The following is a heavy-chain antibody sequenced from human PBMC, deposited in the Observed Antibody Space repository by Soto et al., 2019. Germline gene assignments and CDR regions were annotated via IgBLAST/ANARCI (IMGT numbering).Heavy chain of an antibody. CDR3: ARLGITMVRGVIITSGFDY. D-gene: IGHD3-10*01. CDR2: IYYSGST. J-gene: IGHJ4*02. CDR1: GGSISSSSYY. Sequence: SETLSLTCTVSGGSISSSSYYWGWIRQPPGKGMEFILSIYYSGSTYYNPSLKSRVTISVDTSKNQFSLKLSSVTAADTAVYYCARLGITMVRGVIITSGFDYWGQGTLVTVSS. V-gene: IGHV4-39*01.